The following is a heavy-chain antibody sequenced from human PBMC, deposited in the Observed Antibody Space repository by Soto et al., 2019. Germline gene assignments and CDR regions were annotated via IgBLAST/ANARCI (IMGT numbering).Heavy chain of an antibody. Sequence: SETLSLTCAVYGGSFSGYYWSWIRQPPGKGLEWIGEINHSGSTNYNPSLKSRVTISVDTSKNQFSLKLSSVTAADTAVYYCASSDIVVVVAAYWGQGTLVTVSS. V-gene: IGHV4-34*01. CDR1: GGSFSGYY. J-gene: IGHJ4*02. D-gene: IGHD2-15*01. CDR3: ASSDIVVVVAAY. CDR2: INHSGST.